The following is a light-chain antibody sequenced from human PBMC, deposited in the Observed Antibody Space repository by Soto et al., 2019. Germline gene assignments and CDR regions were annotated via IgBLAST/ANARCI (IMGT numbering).Light chain of an antibody. J-gene: IGLJ3*02. Sequence: QSALTQPASVSGSPVQSITISCTGTSSDVGGYNYVSWYQQHPGKAPKLMIYDVSNRPSGVSNRFSGSKSGNTASLTISGLQAEDEADYYCSSYTSSSTHWVFGGGTKVTVL. CDR3: SSYTSSSTHWV. V-gene: IGLV2-14*01. CDR1: SSDVGGYNY. CDR2: DVS.